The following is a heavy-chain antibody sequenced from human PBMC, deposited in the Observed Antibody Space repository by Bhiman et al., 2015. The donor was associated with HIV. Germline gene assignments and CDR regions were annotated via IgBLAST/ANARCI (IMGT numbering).Heavy chain of an antibody. V-gene: IGHV3-7*05. D-gene: IGHD1-26*01. CDR3: ARDPRVGATDYFDY. Sequence: EVQLVESGGGLVQPGGSLRLSCAASGFTFSSYWMSWVRQAPGKGLEWVANIKQDGSEKYYVDSVKGRFTISRDNARNSLYLQMNSLRAEDTAVYYCARDPRVGATDYFDYWGQGTLVT. CDR2: IKQDGSEK. CDR1: GFTFSSYW. J-gene: IGHJ4*02.